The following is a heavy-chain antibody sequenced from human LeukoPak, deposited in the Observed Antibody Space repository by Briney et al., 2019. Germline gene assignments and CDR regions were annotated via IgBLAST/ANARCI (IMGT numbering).Heavy chain of an antibody. CDR1: VGTFSSYA. J-gene: IGHJ4*02. V-gene: IGHV1-69*06. CDR3: ARLLRDYYGSGSYYKFTRVEYYFDY. Sequence: GSSVKVSCKASVGTFSSYAISWVRQAPGQGREWMGGIIPIFGTANYAQKFQGRVTITADKSTSTAYMELSSLRSEDTAVHYCARLLRDYYGSGSYYKFTRVEYYFDYWGQGTLVTVSS. D-gene: IGHD3-10*01. CDR2: IIPIFGTA.